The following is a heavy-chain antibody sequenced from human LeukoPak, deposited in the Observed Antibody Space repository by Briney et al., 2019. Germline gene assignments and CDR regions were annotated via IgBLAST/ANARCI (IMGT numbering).Heavy chain of an antibody. J-gene: IGHJ3*02. V-gene: IGHV3-49*04. D-gene: IGHD3-22*01. CDR3: TRVRYYDSSGYFAFDAFDI. Sequence: GGSLRLSCTASGFTFGDYAMSWVRQAPGKGLEWVGFIRSKAYGGTKEYAASVKGRFTISRDDSKSIAYLQMNSLKTEDTAVYYCTRVRYYDSSGYFAFDAFDIWGQGTMVTVSS. CDR1: GFTFGDYA. CDR2: IRSKAYGGTK.